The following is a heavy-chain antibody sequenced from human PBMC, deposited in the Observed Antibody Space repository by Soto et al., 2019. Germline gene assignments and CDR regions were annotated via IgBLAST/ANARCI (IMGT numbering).Heavy chain of an antibody. CDR2: TYHSGNP. Sequence: SETLSLTCGVSGDTISTGGYSWAWIRQPPGKALEWIGHTYHSGNPYYNPSLKSRVIISVDRSKNQFSLKLSSVTAADTAVYYCAGTSGTFYTPIDYWGKGTLVTVSS. D-gene: IGHD2-2*02. V-gene: IGHV4-30-2*01. CDR1: GDTISTGGYS. CDR3: AGTSGTFYTPIDY. J-gene: IGHJ4*02.